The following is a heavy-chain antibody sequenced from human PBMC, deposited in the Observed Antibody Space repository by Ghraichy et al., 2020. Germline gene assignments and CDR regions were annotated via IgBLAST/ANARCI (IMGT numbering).Heavy chain of an antibody. CDR1: GFTFSSYS. Sequence: GESLNIPCAASGFTFSSYSMNWVRQAPGKGLEWVSSISSTSSYIYYADSVKGRFTISRDNAKNSLYLQMNSLRAEDTAVYYCVVAIRYFDYWGQGTLVTVSS. J-gene: IGHJ4*02. D-gene: IGHD5-12*01. CDR2: ISSTSSYI. CDR3: VVAIRYFDY. V-gene: IGHV3-21*01.